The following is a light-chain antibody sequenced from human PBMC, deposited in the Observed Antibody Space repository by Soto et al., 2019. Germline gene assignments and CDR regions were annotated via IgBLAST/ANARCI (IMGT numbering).Light chain of an antibody. CDR1: QSVSSN. J-gene: IGKJ5*01. V-gene: IGKV3-15*01. CDR2: GAS. CDR3: QQYNNWPHT. Sequence: EIVMTQSPVTLSVSPGERATLSCRASQSVSSNLPWYQQKPGHAPRLLFYGASTRATGIPARFSGGGSRTEFTLTVSSLQSEDFALYYCQQYNNWPHTFGQGTRLEIK.